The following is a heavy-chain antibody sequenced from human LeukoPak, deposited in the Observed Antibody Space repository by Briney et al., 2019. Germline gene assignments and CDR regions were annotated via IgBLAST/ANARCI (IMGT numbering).Heavy chain of an antibody. Sequence: SVKVSCKASGGTFSSYAISWVRQAPGQGLEWMGGIIPIFGTANYAQKFQGRVTITTDESTSTAYMELSGLRSEDTAVYYCARHIWPTTTYFDYWGQGTLVTVSS. CDR2: IIPIFGTA. CDR1: GGTFSSYA. J-gene: IGHJ4*02. CDR3: ARHIWPTTTYFDY. D-gene: IGHD1-7*01. V-gene: IGHV1-69*05.